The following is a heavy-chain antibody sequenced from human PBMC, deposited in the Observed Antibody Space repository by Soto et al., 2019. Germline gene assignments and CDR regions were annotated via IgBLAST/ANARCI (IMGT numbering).Heavy chain of an antibody. J-gene: IGHJ6*02. CDR3: ARASLDGMDV. CDR2: IGTAGAP. CDR1: GFTFSSYD. V-gene: IGHV3-13*05. Sequence: GGSLRLSCAASGFTFSSYDMNWVRQATGTGLEWVSAIGTAGAPYYPGSVKGRFTISRENAKNSLYLQMNSLRAGDTAVYYCARASLDGMDVWGQGTTVTLSS.